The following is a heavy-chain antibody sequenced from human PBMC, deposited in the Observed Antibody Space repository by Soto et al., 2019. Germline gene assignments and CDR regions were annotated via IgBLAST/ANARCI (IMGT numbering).Heavy chain of an antibody. V-gene: IGHV1-69*01. D-gene: IGHD4-17*01. CDR1: GGTFSSYA. CDR3: GRGGGTTWVTRGPFDY. CDR2: IIPIFGTA. Sequence: QVQLVQSGAEVKKPGSSVKVSCKASGGTFSSYAISWVRQAPGQGLEWMGGIIPIFGTANYAQKFQGRVTISADESARTAYRELGTVRSEGAAVCYCGRGGGTTWVTRGPFDYWGQGTLVTVSS. J-gene: IGHJ4*02.